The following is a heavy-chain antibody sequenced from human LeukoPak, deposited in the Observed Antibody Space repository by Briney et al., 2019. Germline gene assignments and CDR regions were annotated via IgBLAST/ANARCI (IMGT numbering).Heavy chain of an antibody. CDR1: GFTVSTNY. Sequence: GGSLRLSCAASGFTVSTNYMSWVRQAPGKGLEWVSVIYSGGSTYYADSVKGRFTISRDNSKNTLYLQMNSLRAKDTAVYYCARVVVVAATTLTYFDYWGQGTLVTVSS. CDR3: ARVVVVAATTLTYFDY. J-gene: IGHJ4*02. V-gene: IGHV3-53*01. CDR2: IYSGGST. D-gene: IGHD2-15*01.